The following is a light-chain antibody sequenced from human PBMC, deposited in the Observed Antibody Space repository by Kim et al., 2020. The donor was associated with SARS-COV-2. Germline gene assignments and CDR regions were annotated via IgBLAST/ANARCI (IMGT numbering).Light chain of an antibody. CDR1: QSISSY. CDR2: AAS. J-gene: IGKJ1*01. Sequence: ASVRDRVTITSRASQSISSYLNWYQQKPGKAPKLLIYAASSLQSGVPSRFSGSGSGTDFTLTISSLQPEDFATYYCQQSYSTPWTFGQGTKVDIK. V-gene: IGKV1-39*01. CDR3: QQSYSTPWT.